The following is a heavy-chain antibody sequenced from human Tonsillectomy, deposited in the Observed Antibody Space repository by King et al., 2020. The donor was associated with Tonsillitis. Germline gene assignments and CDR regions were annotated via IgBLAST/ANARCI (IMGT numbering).Heavy chain of an antibody. CDR2: IYYSGST. Sequence: VQLQESGPGLVKPSETLSLTCTVSGGSISSYYWSWIRQPPGEGLEWIGYIYYSGSTNYNPSLKSRVTISVDTSKNQFSLKLSSVTAADTAVYYCATSYYDILTGYYPYWGQGTLVTVSS. J-gene: IGHJ4*02. V-gene: IGHV4-59*08. CDR3: ATSYYDILTGYYPY. D-gene: IGHD3-9*01. CDR1: GGSISSYY.